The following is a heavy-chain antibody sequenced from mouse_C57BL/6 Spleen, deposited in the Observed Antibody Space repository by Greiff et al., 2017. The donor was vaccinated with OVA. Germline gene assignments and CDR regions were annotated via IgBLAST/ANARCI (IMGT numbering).Heavy chain of an antibody. V-gene: IGHV3-6*01. CDR3: ATYGSSYGSFAY. D-gene: IGHD1-1*01. CDR2: ISYDGSN. CDR1: GYSITSGYY. Sequence: EVKLMESGPGLVKPSQSLSLTCSVTGYSITSGYYWNWIRQLPGNKLEWMGYISYDGSNNYNPSLKNRISITRDTSKNQFFLKLNSVTTEDTATYYCATYGSSYGSFAYWGQGTLVTVSA. J-gene: IGHJ3*01.